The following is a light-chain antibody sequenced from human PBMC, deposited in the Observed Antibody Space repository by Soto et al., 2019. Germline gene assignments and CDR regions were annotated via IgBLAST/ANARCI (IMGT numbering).Light chain of an antibody. CDR2: DTS. CDR3: QQFSSYPLT. CDR1: QSLLHSNGYNY. J-gene: IGKJ4*01. Sequence: DIVMTQSPLSLPVTPGEPPSLSCRSSQSLLHSNGYNYLDWYQQKPGQAPRLLIYDTSSRATGIPDRFSGGGSGTDFTLTISRLEPEDFAVYYCQQFSSYPLTFGGGTKVDIK. V-gene: IGKV2-28*01.